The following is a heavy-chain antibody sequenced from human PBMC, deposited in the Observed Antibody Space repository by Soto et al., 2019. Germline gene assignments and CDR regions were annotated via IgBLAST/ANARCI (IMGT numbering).Heavy chain of an antibody. CDR1: GYTFSSYG. CDR3: ARDRVDFWSGYSLDAFDI. Sequence: ASVKVSCKTSGYTFSSYGLSWVRQAPGQGLEWMGWISAYNGNTNYAQTLQGRVTMTTDTSTSTAYMELRILRSDDTAVYYCARDRVDFWSGYSLDAFDIWGQGTMVTVSS. CDR2: ISAYNGNT. D-gene: IGHD3-3*01. J-gene: IGHJ3*02. V-gene: IGHV1-18*01.